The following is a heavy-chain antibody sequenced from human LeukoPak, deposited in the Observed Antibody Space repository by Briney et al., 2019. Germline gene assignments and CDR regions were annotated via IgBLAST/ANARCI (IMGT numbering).Heavy chain of an antibody. CDR2: ISAYNGNT. CDR3: ARDLFPYVNYYILTGGL. Sequence: ASVKVSCKASGYTFTSYGISWVRQAPGQGLEWMGWISAYNGNTNYAQKLQGRVTMTTDTSTSTAYMELRSLRSDDTAVYYCARDLFPYVNYYILTGGLWGQGTLVTVSS. V-gene: IGHV1-18*01. CDR1: GYTFTSYG. D-gene: IGHD3-9*01. J-gene: IGHJ4*02.